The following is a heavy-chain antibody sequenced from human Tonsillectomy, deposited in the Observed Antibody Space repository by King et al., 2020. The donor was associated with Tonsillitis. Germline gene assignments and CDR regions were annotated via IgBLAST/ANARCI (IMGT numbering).Heavy chain of an antibody. CDR2: ISDSGWTT. Sequence: VQLVESGGGLVQPGGSLRLSCVASGITFSSYSLNWVRQAPGKGLEWVSYISDSGWTTYYANSVKGRFTISRDNAKNSLYLQMNSLRDDDTAMYYCALVGAIIPEDDSLHIWGQGTMVTVSS. CDR1: GITFSSYS. D-gene: IGHD1-26*01. J-gene: IGHJ3*02. V-gene: IGHV3-48*02. CDR3: ALVGAIIPEDDSLHI.